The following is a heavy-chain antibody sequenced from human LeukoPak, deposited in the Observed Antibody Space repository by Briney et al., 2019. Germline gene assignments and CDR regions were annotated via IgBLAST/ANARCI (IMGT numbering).Heavy chain of an antibody. V-gene: IGHV4-59*01. J-gene: IGHJ5*02. CDR3: ARAGIAAARSPNWFDP. CDR1: GGSISSYY. D-gene: IGHD6-13*01. Sequence: PSETLSLTCTVSGGSISSYYWSWIRQPPGKGLEWIGYIYYSGSTNYNPSLKSRVTISVDTSKNQFSLKLSSVTAADTAVYYCARAGIAAARSPNWFDPWGQGTLVTVSS. CDR2: IYYSGST.